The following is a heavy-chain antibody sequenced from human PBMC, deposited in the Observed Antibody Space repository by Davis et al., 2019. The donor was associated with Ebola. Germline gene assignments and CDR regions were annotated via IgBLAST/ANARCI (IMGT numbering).Heavy chain of an antibody. Sequence: GESLKISCAASGFTFSNAWMSWVRQAPGKGLEWVSSISSSSSYIYYADSVKGRFTISRDNAKNSLYLQMNSLRAEDTAVYYCARELLIHSADYWGQGTLVTVSS. CDR1: GFTFSNAW. V-gene: IGHV3-21*01. J-gene: IGHJ4*02. CDR2: ISSSSSYI. CDR3: ARELLIHSADY. D-gene: IGHD1-26*01.